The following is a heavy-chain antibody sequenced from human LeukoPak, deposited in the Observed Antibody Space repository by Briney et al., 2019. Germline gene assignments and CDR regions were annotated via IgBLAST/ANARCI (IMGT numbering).Heavy chain of an antibody. V-gene: IGHV4-4*08. CDR1: GGSITGYH. CDR3: ARRNDFDI. Sequence: SETLSLTCTVSGGSITGYHWSWIRQSPGKGLEWIGYIYSSETTNYKPSLKSRVTISADTSKNQFSLKLTSVTAADTAIYYCARRNDFDIWGQGTMVTVSS. CDR2: IYSSETT. J-gene: IGHJ3*02.